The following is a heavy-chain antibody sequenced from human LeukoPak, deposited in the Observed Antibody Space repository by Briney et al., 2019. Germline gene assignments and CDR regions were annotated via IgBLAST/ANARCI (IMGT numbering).Heavy chain of an antibody. CDR1: GFTFSSYE. V-gene: IGHV3-48*03. CDR2: ISSSGSTI. CDR3: ADSSGWYEDAFDI. D-gene: IGHD6-19*01. Sequence: GGSLRLSCAASGFTFSSYEMNWVCQAPGKGLEWVSYISSSGSTIYYADSVKGRFTISRDNAKNSLYLQMNSLRAEDTAVYYCADSSGWYEDAFDIWGQGTMVTVSS. J-gene: IGHJ3*02.